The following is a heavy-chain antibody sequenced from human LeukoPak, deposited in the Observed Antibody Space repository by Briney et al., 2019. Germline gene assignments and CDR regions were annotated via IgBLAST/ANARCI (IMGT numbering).Heavy chain of an antibody. CDR2: IYPGDSDT. CDR1: GHSFTNSW. Sequence: GESLKISCKGSGHSFTNSWIAWVRQMPGKGLEWMGIIYPGDSDTKYSPSFQGQVTISADKSIGTAYLQWSSLKASDTAVYYCARRLISGYYYYFDYWGQGTLVTVSS. J-gene: IGHJ4*02. V-gene: IGHV5-51*01. CDR3: ARRLISGYYYYFDY. D-gene: IGHD3-22*01.